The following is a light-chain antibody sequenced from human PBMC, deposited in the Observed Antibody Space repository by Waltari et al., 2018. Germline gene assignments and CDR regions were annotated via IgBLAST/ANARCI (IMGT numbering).Light chain of an antibody. CDR3: QQYYSTPRT. V-gene: IGKV4-1*01. J-gene: IGKJ1*01. CDR1: QSVLYSSNNKNY. CDR2: WAS. Sequence: DIVMTQSPDSLAVSLGERATIHCKSSQSVLYSSNNKNYLAWYQPKPGQPPKLLIYWASTRESGVPDRFSGSGSGTDFTLTISSLQAEDVAVYYCQQYYSTPRTFGQGTKVEIK.